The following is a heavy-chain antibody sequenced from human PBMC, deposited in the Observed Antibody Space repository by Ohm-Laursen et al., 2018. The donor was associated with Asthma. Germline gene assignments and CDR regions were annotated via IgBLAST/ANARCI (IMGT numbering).Heavy chain of an antibody. CDR1: GFTFSSYG. J-gene: IGHJ4*02. CDR3: AKARGELSPNDY. Sequence: SLRLSCAASGFTFSSYGMHWVRQAPGKGLEWVAVISYDGSNKYYADSVKGRFTISRDNSKNTLYLQMNSLRAEDTAVYYCAKARGELSPNDYWGQGTLVTVSS. CDR2: ISYDGSNK. V-gene: IGHV3-30*18. D-gene: IGHD3-10*01.